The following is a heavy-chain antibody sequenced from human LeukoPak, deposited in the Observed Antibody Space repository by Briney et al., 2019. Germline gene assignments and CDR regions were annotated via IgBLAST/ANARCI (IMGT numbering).Heavy chain of an antibody. CDR3: ARGGHCSSTSCYRSEFDP. CDR1: GYTFTSYD. Sequence: GASVKVSCKASGYTFTSYDINWVRQATGQGLEWMGWMNPNSGNTGYAQKFQGRVTITRNTSISTAYMELSSLRSEDTAAYYCARGGHCSSTSCYRSEFDPWGQGTLVTVSS. V-gene: IGHV1-8*03. J-gene: IGHJ5*02. D-gene: IGHD2-2*01. CDR2: MNPNSGNT.